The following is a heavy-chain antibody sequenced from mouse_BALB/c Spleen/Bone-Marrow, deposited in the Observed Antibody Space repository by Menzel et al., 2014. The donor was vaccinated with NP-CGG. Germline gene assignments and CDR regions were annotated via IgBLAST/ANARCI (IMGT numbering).Heavy chain of an antibody. CDR1: GFTFSSYG. Sequence: DVHLVESGGDLVKPGGSLKLSCAASGFTFSSYGMSWVRQTPDKRLEWVATINNGGTYTYYPDSVKGRFTISRDNAKNTLHLQMSSLKSEDTAMYYCALNWDSAYWGQGTLVTVSA. CDR2: INNGGTYT. CDR3: ALNWDSAY. V-gene: IGHV5-6*01. J-gene: IGHJ3*01. D-gene: IGHD4-1*02.